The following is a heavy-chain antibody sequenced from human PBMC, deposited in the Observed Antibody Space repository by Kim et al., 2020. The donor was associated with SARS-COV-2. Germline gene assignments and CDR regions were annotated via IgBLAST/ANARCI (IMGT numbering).Heavy chain of an antibody. CDR2: IYYSGST. CDR1: GGSISSGDYY. CDR3: ARDATSARQDHYYGMDV. Sequence: SETLSLTCTVSGGSISSGDYYWSWIRQPPGKGLEWIGYIYYSGSTYYNPSLKSRVTISVDTSKNQFSLKLSSVTAADTAVYYCARDATSARQDHYYGMDVWGQGTTVTVSS. V-gene: IGHV4-30-4*01. J-gene: IGHJ6*02.